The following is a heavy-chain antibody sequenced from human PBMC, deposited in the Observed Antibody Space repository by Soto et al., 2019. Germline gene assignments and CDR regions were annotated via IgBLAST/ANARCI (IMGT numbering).Heavy chain of an antibody. D-gene: IGHD3-9*01. CDR2: LSGGGSTT. J-gene: IGHJ4*02. Sequence: EVQLLESGGGFVQPGESLRLSCAASGFTFSLSAMSWVPQAPGRGLDWVSSLSGGGSTTDYADSVKGRFTISRDNSKNTVHLQMNSLRAEDTAVYYCAKGPEYDILTGCDYWGQGALVTVSS. CDR3: AKGPEYDILTGCDY. CDR1: GFTFSLSA. V-gene: IGHV3-23*01.